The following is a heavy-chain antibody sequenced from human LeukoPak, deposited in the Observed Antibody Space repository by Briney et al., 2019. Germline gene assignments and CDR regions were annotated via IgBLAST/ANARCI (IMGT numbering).Heavy chain of an antibody. CDR2: LSGRGGSA. CDR3: AKPKQAATGTWRYYFDY. V-gene: IGHV3-23*01. Sequence: GGSLRLSCAASGFTFSRHAMSWVREAPGKGRECGSALSGRGGSAHYADSAKGRVTISRDNSQNTLYLQMNSLRADDTAVYYCAKPKQAATGTWRYYFDYWGQGTLVTDSS. J-gene: IGHJ4*02. CDR1: GFTFSRHA. D-gene: IGHD6-13*01.